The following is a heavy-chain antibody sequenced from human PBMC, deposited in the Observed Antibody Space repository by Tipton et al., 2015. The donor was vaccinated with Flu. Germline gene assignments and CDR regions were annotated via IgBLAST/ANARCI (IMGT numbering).Heavy chain of an antibody. D-gene: IGHD2-2*01. J-gene: IGHJ3*02. Sequence: TLSLTCAVYGGSFSGYYWSWIRQPPGKGLEWIGEINHSGSTNYNPSLKSRVTISVDTSKNQFSLKLSSVTAADTAVYYCAREPVVPAAPGVMDAFDIWGQGTMVTVSS. CDR3: AREPVVPAAPGVMDAFDI. CDR2: INHSGST. CDR1: GGSFSGYY. V-gene: IGHV4-34*01.